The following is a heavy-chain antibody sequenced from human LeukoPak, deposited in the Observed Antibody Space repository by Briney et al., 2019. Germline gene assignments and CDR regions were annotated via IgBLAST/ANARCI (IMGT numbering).Heavy chain of an antibody. V-gene: IGHV4-30-4*01. CDR2: IYYSGNT. CDR1: GGSISSGAYY. D-gene: IGHD2-2*01. J-gene: IGHJ5*02. CDR3: ARKSEVPAAMWFDP. Sequence: PSETLSLTCTVSGGSISSGAYYWSWIRQPPGKGLEWIGYIYYSGNTYYNPSLKSRVTISVDTSKNQFSLKLSSVTAADTAVYYCARKSEVPAAMWFDPWGQGTLVTVSS.